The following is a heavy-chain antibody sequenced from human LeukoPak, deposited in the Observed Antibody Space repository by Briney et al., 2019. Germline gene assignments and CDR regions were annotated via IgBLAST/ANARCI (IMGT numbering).Heavy chain of an antibody. Sequence: ASVKVSCKASGYSFADYYMHWVRQAPGQGLEWMGWINPNSGGTNYAQKFQGRVTMTRDTPINTAYMELSRLRSDDTAVYYCARQRATVAYFDYWGQGTLVTVSS. D-gene: IGHD4-23*01. CDR3: ARQRATVAYFDY. J-gene: IGHJ4*02. V-gene: IGHV1-2*02. CDR1: GYSFADYY. CDR2: INPNSGGT.